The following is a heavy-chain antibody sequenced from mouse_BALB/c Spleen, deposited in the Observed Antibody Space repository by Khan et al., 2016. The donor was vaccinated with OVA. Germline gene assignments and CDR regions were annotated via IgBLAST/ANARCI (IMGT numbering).Heavy chain of an antibody. V-gene: IGHV1-20*02. CDR1: GYSFTGYF. CDR2: INPHIGET. J-gene: IGHJ2*01. Sequence: VQLKESGPVLVKPGPSVKISCKASGYSFTGYFMNWVMQSLGKSLEWIGRINPHIGETFYNQKFMDKATLTVDESSNTAHMELRSLASEDSAVYYCARIYRSDFDYWGQGTTLTVSS. D-gene: IGHD1-1*01. CDR3: ARIYRSDFDY.